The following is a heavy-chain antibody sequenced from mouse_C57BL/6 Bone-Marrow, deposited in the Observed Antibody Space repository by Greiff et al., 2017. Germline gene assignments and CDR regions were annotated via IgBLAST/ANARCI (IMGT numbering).Heavy chain of an antibody. J-gene: IGHJ4*01. CDR3: ARQIDYDLMDY. Sequence: EVQLVESGPELVKPGASVKISCKASGYSFTDYNMNWVKQSNGKSLEWIGVINSNYGTTSHNQKFKGKATLTVDQSSSTAYMQLNSLTSEDSAVYYCARQIDYDLMDYWGQGTSVTVSS. CDR2: INSNYGTT. D-gene: IGHD2-4*01. V-gene: IGHV1-39*01. CDR1: GYSFTDYN.